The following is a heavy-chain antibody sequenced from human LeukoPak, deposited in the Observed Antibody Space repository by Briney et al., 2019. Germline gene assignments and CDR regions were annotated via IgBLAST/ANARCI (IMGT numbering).Heavy chain of an antibody. CDR2: ISGSGGST. D-gene: IGHD6-19*01. V-gene: IGHV3-23*01. CDR1: GFTFSSYA. Sequence: GGSLRLSCAASGFTFSSYAMSWVRQAPGKGLEWVSAISGSGGSTYYADSVKGRFTISRDNSKNTLYLQRNSLRAEDTAVYYCAFTQWLVFYFQHWGQGTLVTVSS. CDR3: AFTQWLVFYFQH. J-gene: IGHJ1*01.